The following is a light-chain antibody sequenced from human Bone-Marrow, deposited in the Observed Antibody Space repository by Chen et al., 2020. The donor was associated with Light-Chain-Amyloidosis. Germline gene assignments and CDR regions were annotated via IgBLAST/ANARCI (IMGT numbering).Light chain of an antibody. CDR1: NIGSTS. CDR3: QVWDRSSDRPV. Sequence: SYVLTQPSSVSVAPGQTATIACGGNNIGSTSVHWYQQTPGQAPLLVVYDDIDRPSGIHERLSGSNSGNTATLTISRVEAGDEADYYCQVWDRSSDRPVFGGGSKLTVL. CDR2: DDI. V-gene: IGLV3-21*02. J-gene: IGLJ3*02.